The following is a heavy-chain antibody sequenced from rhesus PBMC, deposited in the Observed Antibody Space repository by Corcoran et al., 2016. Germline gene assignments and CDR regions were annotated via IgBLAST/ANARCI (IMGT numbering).Heavy chain of an antibody. CDR3: ARGMYYFDF. J-gene: IGHJ4*01. Sequence: QVQLQESGPGLVKPSETLSLTCAVSDYSISSGFAWSWIRQPPGKGLGGVGYIGGSSGSTHSNPSRTSRFTISKDTSKNQFSLKLNSVTAADTAVYHCARGMYYFDFWGRGVLVTVSS. CDR1: DYSISSGFA. CDR2: IGGSSGST. V-gene: IGHV4-127*01. D-gene: IGHD1-32*01.